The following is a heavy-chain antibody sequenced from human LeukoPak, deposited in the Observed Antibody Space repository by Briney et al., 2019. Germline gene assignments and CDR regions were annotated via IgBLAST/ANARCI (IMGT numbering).Heavy chain of an antibody. Sequence: GGSLRLSCAASGFTFSSYGMPWVRQAPGKGLEWVAVIWYDGSNKYYADSVKGRFTISRDNSKNTLYLQMNSLRAEDTAVYYCAREVLGYCSSTSCYIENWFDPWGQGTLVTVSS. CDR3: AREVLGYCSSTSCYIENWFDP. CDR2: IWYDGSNK. J-gene: IGHJ5*02. CDR1: GFTFSSYG. D-gene: IGHD2-2*02. V-gene: IGHV3-33*01.